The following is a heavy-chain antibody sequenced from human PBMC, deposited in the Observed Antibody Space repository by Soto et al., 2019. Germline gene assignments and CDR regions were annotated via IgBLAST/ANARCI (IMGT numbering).Heavy chain of an antibody. Sequence: SETLSLTCAVYGGSFSGYYWSWIRQPPGKGLEWIGEINHSGSTNYNPSLKSRVTISVDTSKNQFSLKLSSVTAADTAVYYCARLGPRFLGWLFPKLISNWFDPWGQGTRVT. V-gene: IGHV4-34*01. J-gene: IGHJ5*02. CDR2: INHSGST. CDR3: ARLGPRFLGWLFPKLISNWFDP. CDR1: GGSFSGYY. D-gene: IGHD3-3*01.